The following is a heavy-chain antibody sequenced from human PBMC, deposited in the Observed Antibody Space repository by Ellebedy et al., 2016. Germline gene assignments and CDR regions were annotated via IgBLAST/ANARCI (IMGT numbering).Heavy chain of an antibody. Sequence: GGSLRLSCAASGFSVSSNYMIWVRQAPGKGLEWVSVMYSGCGTYYADSVKGRFTMSRDNSKNTLYLQMNSLRAEDTAVYHCARGITAFFYGINVWGQGTTVTVSS. CDR1: GFSVSSNY. J-gene: IGHJ6*02. CDR3: ARGITAFFYGINV. CDR2: MYSGCGT. V-gene: IGHV3-66*01. D-gene: IGHD3-3*01.